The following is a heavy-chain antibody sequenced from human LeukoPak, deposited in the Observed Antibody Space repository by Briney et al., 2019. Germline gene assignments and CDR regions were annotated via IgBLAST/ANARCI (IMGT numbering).Heavy chain of an antibody. Sequence: SETLSLTCTVSGGSISSSSYYWGWIRQPPGKGLEWIGSIYYSGSTYYNPSLKSRVTISVDTSKNQFSLKLSSVTAADTAVYYCARSGFGEFNVYYFDYWGQGTLVTVSS. V-gene: IGHV4-39*07. J-gene: IGHJ4*02. CDR3: ARSGFGEFNVYYFDY. CDR2: IYYSGST. CDR1: GGSISSSSYY. D-gene: IGHD3-10*01.